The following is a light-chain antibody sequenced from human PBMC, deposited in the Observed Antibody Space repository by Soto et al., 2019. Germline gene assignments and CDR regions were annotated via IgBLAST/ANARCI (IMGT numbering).Light chain of an antibody. CDR1: SSDVGGYNY. V-gene: IGLV2-14*01. CDR3: SSYTSSSTGV. J-gene: IGLJ1*01. CDR2: EVS. Sequence: QSVLTQPASVSGSPGQSITISCTGTSSDVGGYNYVSWYHQHPGKAPKLMIYEVSNRPSGVSNRFSGSKSGNTASLTISGLQAEDEADYYCSSYTSSSTGVFGTGTKVTVL.